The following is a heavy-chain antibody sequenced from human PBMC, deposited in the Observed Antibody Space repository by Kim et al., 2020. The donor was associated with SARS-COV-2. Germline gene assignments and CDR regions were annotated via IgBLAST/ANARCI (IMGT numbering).Heavy chain of an antibody. CDR3: AKYYGGVDS. V-gene: IGHV4-59*13. J-gene: IGHJ4*02. D-gene: IGHD3-3*01. CDR1: GASIRSDY. Sequence: SETLSLTCTVSGASIRSDYWSWIRQPPGKGLEWLGYIYYTGSANYNPSLKSRVTMSVDMSNNQFSLKLSSVTAADTAVYYCAKYYGGVDSWGQGTLVTVSS. CDR2: IYYTGSA.